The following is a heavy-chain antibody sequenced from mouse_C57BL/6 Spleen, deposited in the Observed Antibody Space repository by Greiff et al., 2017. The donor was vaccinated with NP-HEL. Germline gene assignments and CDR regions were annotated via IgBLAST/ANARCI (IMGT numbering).Heavy chain of an antibody. CDR3: TELRRGNY. CDR1: GFTFSNYW. D-gene: IGHD1-1*01. CDR2: IRLKSDNYST. Sequence: EVMLVESGGGLVQPGGSMKLSCVASGFTFSNYWMNWVRQSPEKGLEWVAQIRLKSDNYSTHYAESVKGRFTISRDDSKSSVYLQMNNLRAEDTGIYYCTELRRGNYWGQGTTLTVSS. J-gene: IGHJ2*01. V-gene: IGHV6-3*01.